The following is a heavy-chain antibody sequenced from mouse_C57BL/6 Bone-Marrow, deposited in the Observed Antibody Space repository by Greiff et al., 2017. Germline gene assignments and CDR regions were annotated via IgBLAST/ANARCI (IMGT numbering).Heavy chain of an antibody. CDR1: GYAFSSYW. V-gene: IGHV1-80*01. J-gene: IGHJ2*01. CDR3: ARSLITTVVGY. D-gene: IGHD1-1*01. Sequence: VHLVESGAELVKPGASVKISCKASGYAFSSYWMNWVKQRPGKGLEWIGQIYPGDGDINYNGKFKGKATLTADKSSSTAYMQLSSLTSEDSAVYCCARSLITTVVGYWGQGTTLTVSS. CDR2: IYPGDGDI.